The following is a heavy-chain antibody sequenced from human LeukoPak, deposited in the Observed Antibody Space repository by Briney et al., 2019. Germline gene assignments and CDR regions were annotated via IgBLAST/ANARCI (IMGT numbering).Heavy chain of an antibody. CDR3: TTDPNYFTIFGVVLDY. Sequence: TGGSLRLSCAASGFTFSNARMSWVRQAPGKGLEWVGRIKSKTDGGTTDYAAPVKGRFTISRDDSKNTLYLQMNSLKTEDTAVYYCTTDPNYFTIFGVVLDYWGQGTLVTVSS. CDR2: IKSKTDGGTT. J-gene: IGHJ4*02. D-gene: IGHD3-3*01. CDR1: GFTFSNAR. V-gene: IGHV3-15*01.